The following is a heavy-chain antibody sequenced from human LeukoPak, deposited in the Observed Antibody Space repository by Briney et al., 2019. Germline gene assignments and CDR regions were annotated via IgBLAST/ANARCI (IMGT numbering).Heavy chain of an antibody. CDR3: ARANGDGSGSYYNYHYYYGMDV. D-gene: IGHD3-10*01. CDR2: MSYDGSYK. Sequence: GRSLGLSCAASGFTFSSYAMDWVRQAPGKGLEWVALMSYDGSYKYYGDSVRGRFTISRDNSKNTFYLQMNSLRAEDTAVYYCARANGDGSGSYYNYHYYYGMDVWGKGTTVTVSS. J-gene: IGHJ6*04. CDR1: GFTFSSYA. V-gene: IGHV3-30*04.